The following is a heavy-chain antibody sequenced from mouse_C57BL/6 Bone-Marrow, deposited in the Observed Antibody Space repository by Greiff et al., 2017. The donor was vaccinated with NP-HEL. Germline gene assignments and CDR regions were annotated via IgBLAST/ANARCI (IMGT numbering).Heavy chain of an antibody. D-gene: IGHD1-1*01. J-gene: IGHJ2*01. CDR1: GYTFTSYW. Sequence: QVQLQQPGAELVMPGASVKLSCKASGYTFTSYWMHWVKQRPGQGLEWIEKLDPSDSYTNYNQKFKGKSTLTVDKSSSTAYMQLSSLTSEDSAVYYCARETDYYGSPYYFDYWGQGTTLTVSS. CDR3: ARETDYYGSPYYFDY. V-gene: IGHV1-69*01. CDR2: LDPSDSYT.